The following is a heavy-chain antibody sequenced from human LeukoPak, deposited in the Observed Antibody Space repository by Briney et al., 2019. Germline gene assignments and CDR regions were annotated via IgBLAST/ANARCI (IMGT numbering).Heavy chain of an antibody. CDR1: GFTFGLYS. CDR2: IDSNSNFM. CDR3: AKDLGDGDYVLDY. J-gene: IGHJ4*02. Sequence: GGSLRLSCAASGFTFGLYSMTWVRQAPGKGLEWVSLIDSNSNFMNYADSVKGRFTISRDNAKKSLYLQMNSLRAEDTAVYYCAKDLGDGDYVLDYWGQGTLVTVSS. D-gene: IGHD4-17*01. V-gene: IGHV3-21*01.